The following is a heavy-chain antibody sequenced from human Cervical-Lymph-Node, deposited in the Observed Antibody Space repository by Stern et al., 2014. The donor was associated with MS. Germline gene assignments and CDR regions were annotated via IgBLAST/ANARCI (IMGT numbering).Heavy chain of an antibody. CDR3: AKDGAFADSHSALDI. CDR2: VSYDGRNK. J-gene: IGHJ3*02. V-gene: IGHV3-30*18. D-gene: IGHD2-21*02. CDR1: GFNFSSYG. Sequence: VKLGESGGGVVQPGRSLRLSCAASGFNFSSYGIHGVRQAPGQELEWGGVVSYDGRNKYYADSVKDRILIYRDDSKNTLDTPLDSLRRDDTAVYYCAKDGAFADSHSALDIWGQGTMATVSS.